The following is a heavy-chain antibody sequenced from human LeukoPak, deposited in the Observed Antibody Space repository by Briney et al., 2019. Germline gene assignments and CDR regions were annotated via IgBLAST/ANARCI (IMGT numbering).Heavy chain of an antibody. CDR3: ARVGWFGELLPPWYYYGMDV. J-gene: IGHJ6*02. CDR2: INPNSGGT. CDR1: GYTFTGYY. Sequence: ASVKVSCKASGYTFTGYYMHWVRQAPGQGLEWMGWINPNSGGTNYAQKFQGRVTMTRDTSISTAYMELSRPRSDDTAVYYCARVGWFGELLPPWYYYGMDVWGQGTTVTVSS. D-gene: IGHD3-10*01. V-gene: IGHV1-2*02.